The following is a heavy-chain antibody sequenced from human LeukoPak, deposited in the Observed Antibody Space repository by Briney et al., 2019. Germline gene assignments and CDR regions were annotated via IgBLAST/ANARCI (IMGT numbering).Heavy chain of an antibody. CDR2: ISGSGGST. V-gene: IGHV3-23*01. Sequence: GGSLRLSCAASGFTFSSYGMSWVRQAPGKGLEWVSAISGSGGSTYYADSVKGRLTISRDNAKNSLYLQMNSLRAEDTALYYCAKDIGRFPHALDIWGQGTMVTVSS. J-gene: IGHJ3*02. CDR3: AKDIGRFPHALDI. D-gene: IGHD1-26*01. CDR1: GFTFSSYG.